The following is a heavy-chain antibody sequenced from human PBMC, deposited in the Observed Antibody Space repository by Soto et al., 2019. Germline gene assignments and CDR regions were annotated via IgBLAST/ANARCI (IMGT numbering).Heavy chain of an antibody. Sequence: PSETLSLTCTVSGGSVSSGSYYWSWIRQPPGKGLEWIGYIYYSGSTNYNPSLKSRVTISVDTSKNQFSLKLSSVTAADTAVYYCARGDHGFDYWGQGTLGTV. V-gene: IGHV4-61*01. CDR2: IYYSGST. CDR1: GGSVSSGSYY. CDR3: ARGDHGFDY. J-gene: IGHJ4*02.